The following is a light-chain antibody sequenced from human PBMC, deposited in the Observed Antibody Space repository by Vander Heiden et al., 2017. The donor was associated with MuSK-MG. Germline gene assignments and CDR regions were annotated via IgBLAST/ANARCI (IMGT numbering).Light chain of an antibody. V-gene: IGLV3-21*01. CDR1: NIGSKS. CDR2: YDS. CDR3: QVWDSSSNHVV. J-gene: IGLJ2*01. Sequence: SYVLTQPPSVSVAPGKTAGITCGGNNIGSKSVHWYQQKPGQAPVVVIYYDSDRPAGIPERFSGSNSGNTATLSISRVEAGEEADYYCQVWDSSSNHVVFGGGTKLTVL.